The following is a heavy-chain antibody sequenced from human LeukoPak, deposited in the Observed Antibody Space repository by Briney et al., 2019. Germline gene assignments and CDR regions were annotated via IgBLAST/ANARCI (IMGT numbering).Heavy chain of an antibody. J-gene: IGHJ3*02. CDR3: ARVFVDTAMVGHDAFDI. V-gene: IGHV3-74*01. CDR1: GFTLKNHW. Sequence: GGSLRLSCAASGFTLKNHWMHWVRQAPGKGLVWVSRIKGDGSETSDADSVKGRFIISRDNAKNTLYLQMNSLRAEDTAVYYCARVFVDTAMVGHDAFDIWGQGTMVTVSS. CDR2: IKGDGSET. D-gene: IGHD5-18*01.